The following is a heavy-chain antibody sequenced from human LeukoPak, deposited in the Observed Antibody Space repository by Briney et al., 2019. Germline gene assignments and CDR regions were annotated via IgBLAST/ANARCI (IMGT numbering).Heavy chain of an antibody. CDR2: ISAYNGNT. CDR1: GYTFTSYG. D-gene: IGHD4-23*01. Sequence: ASVKVSCKASGYTFTSYGISWVRQAPGQGLEWMGWISAYNGNTNYAQKLQGRVTMTTDTSTSTAYMELRSLRSDDTAVYYCARLHDYGANKPYYYYYGMDVWGQGTTVTVSS. V-gene: IGHV1-18*01. J-gene: IGHJ6*02. CDR3: ARLHDYGANKPYYYYYGMDV.